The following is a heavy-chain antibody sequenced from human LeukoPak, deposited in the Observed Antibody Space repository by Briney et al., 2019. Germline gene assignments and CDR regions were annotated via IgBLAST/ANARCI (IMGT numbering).Heavy chain of an antibody. CDR2: ISGSGGST. CDR1: GFTFSNYA. D-gene: IGHD3-9*01. V-gene: IGHV3-23*01. Sequence: GGSLRLSCAASGFTFSNYAMSWVRQAPGKGLEWVSVISGSGGSTYYADPVKGRFTISRDNSKNTLYLQMNSLRAEDTAVYYCAKLGILTGHYYFDYWGQGTLLTVSS. J-gene: IGHJ4*02. CDR3: AKLGILTGHYYFDY.